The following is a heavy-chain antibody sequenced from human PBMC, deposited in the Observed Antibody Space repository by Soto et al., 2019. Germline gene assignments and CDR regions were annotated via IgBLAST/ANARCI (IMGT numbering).Heavy chain of an antibody. CDR1: GFTFDDYA. V-gene: IGHV3-9*01. CDR3: AKAPAVYSGSFTFDY. Sequence: GGSLRLSCAASGFTFDDYAMHWVRQAPGKGLEWVSGISWNSGSIGYADSVKGRFTISRDNAKNSLYLQMNSLRAEDTALYYCAKAPAVYSGSFTFDYWGQGTLVTVSS. CDR2: ISWNSGSI. D-gene: IGHD1-26*01. J-gene: IGHJ4*02.